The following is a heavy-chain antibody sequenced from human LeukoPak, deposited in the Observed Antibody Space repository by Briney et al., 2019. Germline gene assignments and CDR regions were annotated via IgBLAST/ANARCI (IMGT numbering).Heavy chain of an antibody. J-gene: IGHJ3*02. CDR3: ARDVVVTSSPDAFDI. D-gene: IGHD2-21*02. CDR2: IKSDGSST. V-gene: IGHV3-74*01. Sequence: GGSLRLSCAASGFTFSSYWMHWVRQAPGKGLVWVSRIKSDGSSTTYADSVKGRFTISRDNAKNTLYLQMNSLRAEDTAVYYCARDVVVTSSPDAFDIWGQGTMVTVSS. CDR1: GFTFSSYW.